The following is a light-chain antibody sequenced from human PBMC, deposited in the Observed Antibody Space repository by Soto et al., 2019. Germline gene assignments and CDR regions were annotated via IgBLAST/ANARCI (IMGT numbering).Light chain of an antibody. CDR3: QQDGSSPYT. CDR1: QSVSSSY. Sequence: EIVLTQSPGTLSLSPGERATLSCRASQSVSSSYLAWYQQEPGQAPRLLIYGASSRATSIPDRFSGSGSGTDFTLTISRLEPEDFAVYYCQQDGSSPYTFGQGTKLEIK. V-gene: IGKV3-20*01. CDR2: GAS. J-gene: IGKJ2*01.